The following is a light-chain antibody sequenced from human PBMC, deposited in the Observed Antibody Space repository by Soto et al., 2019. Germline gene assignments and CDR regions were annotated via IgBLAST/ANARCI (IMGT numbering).Light chain of an antibody. Sequence: EIVLTQSPGTLSLSPGERATLSCRASQSVSSSYLAWYQQKPGQAPRLLIYGASSRATGIPDRFSASGSGTHFTLTISSLEPHDFAVYYCHQYGRSPLTFAGRPKLHIK. CDR3: HQYGRSPLT. CDR1: QSVSSSY. J-gene: IGKJ4*01. V-gene: IGKV3-20*01. CDR2: GAS.